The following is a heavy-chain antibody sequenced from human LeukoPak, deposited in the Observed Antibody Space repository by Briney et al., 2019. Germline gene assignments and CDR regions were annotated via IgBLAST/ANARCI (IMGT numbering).Heavy chain of an antibody. Sequence: GGSLRLSCAASGINFSGYSMHWVRQAPGKGLEWVSYISGSSRTIYYADSVKGRFTISRDNAKNSLHLQINSLRDEDTAVYYCAIRGYYDTTYAYDYHAMDVWGQGIAVTVSS. CDR1: GINFSGYS. V-gene: IGHV3-48*02. J-gene: IGHJ6*02. CDR3: AIRGYYDTTYAYDYHAMDV. D-gene: IGHD3-22*01. CDR2: ISGSSRTI.